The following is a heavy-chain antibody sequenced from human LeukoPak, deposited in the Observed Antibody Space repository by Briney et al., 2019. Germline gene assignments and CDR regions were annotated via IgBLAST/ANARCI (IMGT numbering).Heavy chain of an antibody. CDR2: ISDSSSST. CDR1: GFTFGSYG. CDR3: AELGITMIGGV. J-gene: IGHJ6*04. D-gene: IGHD3-10*02. Sequence: PGGSLRLSCAASGFTFGSYGMSWVRQAPGKGLEWVSGISDSSSSTYYADSVKGRFTISRDNAKNSLYLQMNSLRAEDTAVYYCAELGITMIGGVWGKGTTVTISS. V-gene: IGHV3-23*01.